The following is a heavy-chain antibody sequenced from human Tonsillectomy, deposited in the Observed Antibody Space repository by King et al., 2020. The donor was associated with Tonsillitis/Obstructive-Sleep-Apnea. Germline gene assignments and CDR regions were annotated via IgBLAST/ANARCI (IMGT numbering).Heavy chain of an antibody. CDR2: VFSNDEK. V-gene: IGHV2-26*01. J-gene: IGHJ4*02. CDR3: ARIEGRGADIAPRKGFDY. Sequence: TLKESGPVLVKPTETLTLTCTVSGFSLSNARMGVSWIRQPPGKALEWLAHVFSNDEKSYSTSLKSRRTISNDTSKSQVVLTMTNMDPVDTATYYCARIEGRGADIAPRKGFDYWGQGTLVTVSS. CDR1: GFSLSNARMG. D-gene: IGHD6-6*01.